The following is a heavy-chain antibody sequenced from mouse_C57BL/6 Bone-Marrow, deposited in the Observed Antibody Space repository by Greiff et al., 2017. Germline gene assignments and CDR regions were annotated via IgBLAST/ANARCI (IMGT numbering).Heavy chain of an antibody. V-gene: IGHV14-4*01. D-gene: IGHD2-12*01. CDR1: GFNIKDDY. J-gene: IGHJ2*01. CDR3: TTVLYPYYFDY. CDR2: LDPENGDT. Sequence: VQLKQSGAELVRPGASVKLSCTASGFNIKDDYMHWVKQRPEQGLEWIGWLDPENGDTEYASKFQGKATIPADTSSNTAYLPLSSLTSEDTAVYYCTTVLYPYYFDYWGQGTTLTVSS.